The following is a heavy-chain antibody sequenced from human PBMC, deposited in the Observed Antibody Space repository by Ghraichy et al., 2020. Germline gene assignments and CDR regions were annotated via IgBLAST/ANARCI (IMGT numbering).Heavy chain of an antibody. D-gene: IGHD5-24*01. Sequence: SETLSLTCVVYGGSFSGYYWSWIRQPPGKGLEWIGEMNHRGSTNYNPSLKSRVTISADTSQNQFSLKLNSVTAADTAIYYCARNGDARTFDIWGQGTMVTVSS. CDR3: ARNGDARTFDI. CDR2: MNHRGST. V-gene: IGHV4-34*01. J-gene: IGHJ3*02. CDR1: GGSFSGYY.